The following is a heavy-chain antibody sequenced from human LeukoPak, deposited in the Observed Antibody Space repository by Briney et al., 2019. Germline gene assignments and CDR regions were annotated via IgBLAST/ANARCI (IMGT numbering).Heavy chain of an antibody. D-gene: IGHD2-15*01. Sequence: SETLSLTCTVSGGSISSYYWSWVRQPPGKGLEWIGFVYYTGSTNYNPSLKSRVTISVDKSKNQFSLKLSSVTAADTAVYYCARDYEDIVVVVAATGSFDIWGQGTMVTVSS. CDR1: GGSISSYY. J-gene: IGHJ3*02. V-gene: IGHV4-59*12. CDR3: ARDYEDIVVVVAATGSFDI. CDR2: VYYTGST.